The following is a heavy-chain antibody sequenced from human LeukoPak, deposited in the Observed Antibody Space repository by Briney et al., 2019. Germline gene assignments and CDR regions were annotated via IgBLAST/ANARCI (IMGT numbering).Heavy chain of an antibody. CDR1: GGSFNGYY. D-gene: IGHD2-21*02. V-gene: IGHV4-34*01. J-gene: IGHJ5*02. CDR3: ASRSYCGGDCSTLNWFDP. CDR2: INHSGST. Sequence: PSETLSLTCAVYGGSFNGYYWSWIRQPPGKGLEWIGEINHSGSTNYNPSLKSRVTISVDTSKNQFSLKLSSVTAADTAVYYCASRSYCGGDCSTLNWFDPWGQGTLVTVSS.